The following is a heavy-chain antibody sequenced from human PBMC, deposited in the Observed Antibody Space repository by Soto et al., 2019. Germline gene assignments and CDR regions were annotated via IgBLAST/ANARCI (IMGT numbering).Heavy chain of an antibody. D-gene: IGHD3-22*01. CDR1: GGYIRSGDYY. CDR2: IYYSGST. J-gene: IGHJ4*02. V-gene: IGHV4-30-4*01. Sequence: SETLSLTCTFSGGYIRSGDYYWSWIRQPPGKGLEWIGYIYYSGSTYYNPSLKSRVTISVDTSKNQFSLKLSSVTAADTAVYYCASGDSSGYLTFDYCGQGTLVTV. CDR3: ASGDSSGYLTFDY.